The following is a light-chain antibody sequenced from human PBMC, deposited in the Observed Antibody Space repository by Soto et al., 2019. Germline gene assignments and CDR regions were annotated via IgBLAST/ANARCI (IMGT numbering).Light chain of an antibody. CDR2: GAS. CDR3: QHYGSSSWT. Sequence: EIVMTQSPATLSVSPGERATLSCRASQSVSSYLAWYQQKPGQAPRLLIYGASSRATGIPDRFSGSGSGTDFTLTISRLEPDDFAVYYCQHYGSSSWTFGQGTKVDI. CDR1: QSVSSY. J-gene: IGKJ1*01. V-gene: IGKV3-20*01.